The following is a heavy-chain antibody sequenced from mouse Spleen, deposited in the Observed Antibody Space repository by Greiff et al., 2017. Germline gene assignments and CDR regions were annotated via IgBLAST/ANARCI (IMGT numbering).Heavy chain of an antibody. D-gene: IGHD1-1*01. J-gene: IGHJ2*01. CDR2: IYPGSGNT. CDR1: GYTFTDYY. CDR3: AREGSYYYGSSSFDY. V-gene: IGHV1-76*01. Sequence: QVQLQQSGAELVRPGASVKLSCKASGYTFTDYYINWVKQRPGQGLEWIARIYPGSGNTYYNEKFKGKATLTAEKSSSTAYMQLSSLTSEDSAVYFCAREGSYYYGSSSFDYWGQGTTLTVSS.